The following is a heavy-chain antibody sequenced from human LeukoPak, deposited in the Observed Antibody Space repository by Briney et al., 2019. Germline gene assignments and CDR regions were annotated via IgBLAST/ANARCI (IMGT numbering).Heavy chain of an antibody. Sequence: PSETLSLTCTVSGGSIISYYWSWIRQPPGKGLEWIGYIYYSGSTNYSPSLKSRVTISVDTSKNQFSLKLSSVTAADTAVYYCARDRYSYGYDYWGQGTLVTVSS. CDR1: GGSIISYY. V-gene: IGHV4-59*01. CDR3: ARDRYSYGYDY. J-gene: IGHJ4*02. CDR2: IYYSGST. D-gene: IGHD5-18*01.